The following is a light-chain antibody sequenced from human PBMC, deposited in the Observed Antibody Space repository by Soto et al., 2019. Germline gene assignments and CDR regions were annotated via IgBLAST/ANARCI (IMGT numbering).Light chain of an antibody. CDR1: QGASSNY. J-gene: IGKJ5*01. CDR3: QQRSNWPTVT. Sequence: DIVLTHSPGTLSLSPGERATLSCRAAQGASSNYLAWYQQKSGQAPRLLLYGTSSRATGIPERFSGSGSGTDFTLTISSLETGDFAVYYCQQRSNWPTVTFGQGTRLEIK. V-gene: IGKV3D-20*02. CDR2: GTS.